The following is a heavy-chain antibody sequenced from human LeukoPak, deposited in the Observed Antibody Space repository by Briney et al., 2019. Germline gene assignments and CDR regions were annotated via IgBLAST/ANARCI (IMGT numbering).Heavy chain of an antibody. J-gene: IGHJ4*02. CDR3: ATTVRYSYGFDY. D-gene: IGHD5-18*01. Sequence: GGSLRLSCTASGFSFNSYAMTWVRLAPGKGLEWVSAVTGSGGSTYYADSVKGRFTISRDNSKNTVHLQMSSLRAEDTAVYYCATTVRYSYGFDYWGQGTLVTVSS. CDR1: GFSFNSYA. V-gene: IGHV3-23*01. CDR2: VTGSGGST.